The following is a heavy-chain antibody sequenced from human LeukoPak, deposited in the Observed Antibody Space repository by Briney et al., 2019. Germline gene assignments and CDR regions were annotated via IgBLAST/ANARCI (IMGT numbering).Heavy chain of an antibody. CDR1: GCTFSSYS. CDR2: ISNSSSYI. D-gene: IGHD2-2*01. J-gene: IGHJ6*04. CDR3: ARARSKRNIVVVPARYGMDV. V-gene: IGHV3-21*01. Sequence: GGSLRLSCAASGCTFSSYSMNWVRQAPGKGLEWVSSISNSSSYIYYADSVKVRFTISRDNAKNSLYLQMNSLRAEDTAVYYCARARSKRNIVVVPARYGMDVWGKGTTVTVSS.